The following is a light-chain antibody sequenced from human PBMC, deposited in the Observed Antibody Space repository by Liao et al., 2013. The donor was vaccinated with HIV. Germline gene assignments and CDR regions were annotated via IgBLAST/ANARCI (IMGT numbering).Light chain of an antibody. Sequence: SYVLTQPPSMSVAPGKTARISCGGYNLGSNSVHWYQQKPGQAPVVVIYYNSDRPSGIPERFSGSSSGTTVTLTISEVRADDEADYYCQSADRSGTWVFGGGTKLTVL. J-gene: IGLJ3*02. CDR3: QSADRSGTWV. CDR1: NLGSNS. V-gene: IGLV3-21*01. CDR2: YNS.